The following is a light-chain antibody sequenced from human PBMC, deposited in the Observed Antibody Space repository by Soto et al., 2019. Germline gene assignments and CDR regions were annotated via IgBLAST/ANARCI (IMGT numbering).Light chain of an antibody. CDR3: QQTRSYPST. Sequence: DIQMTQSPSSLSASVGDRVTITCRASQSISTYLIWYQQRPGKVPQLLIYETSILQSGVSSRFSGSGSGTDFTLTISSLQAEDFATYYCQQTRSYPSTFGGGTKVDIK. CDR2: ETS. CDR1: QSISTY. J-gene: IGKJ4*01. V-gene: IGKV1-39*01.